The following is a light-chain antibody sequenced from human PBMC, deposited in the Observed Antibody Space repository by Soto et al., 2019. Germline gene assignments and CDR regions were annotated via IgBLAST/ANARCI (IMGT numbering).Light chain of an antibody. CDR3: HQRSTCPLT. Sequence: EIVLTQSPATLSLSPGERATLSCRASQSVSSSLAWYQQKPGQAPRLLIYDASNRATGIPARFSGSGSGTDFTLTINSLEPEDFAVYYCHQRSTCPLTFGGGTKVEIK. V-gene: IGKV3-11*01. CDR1: QSVSSS. CDR2: DAS. J-gene: IGKJ4*01.